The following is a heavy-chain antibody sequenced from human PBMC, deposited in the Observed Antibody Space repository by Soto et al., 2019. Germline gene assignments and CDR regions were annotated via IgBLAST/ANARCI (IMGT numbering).Heavy chain of an antibody. CDR1: GGSISSYY. CDR2: IYYSGST. V-gene: IGHV4-59*01. CDR3: ATSARYGGFDY. J-gene: IGHJ4*02. D-gene: IGHD3-16*01. Sequence: TSETLSLTCTVSGGSISSYYWSWIRQPPGKGLEWIGYIYYSGSTNYNPSLKSRVTISVDTSKNQFSLKLSSVTAADTAVYYCATSARYGGFDYWGQGTLVTVSS.